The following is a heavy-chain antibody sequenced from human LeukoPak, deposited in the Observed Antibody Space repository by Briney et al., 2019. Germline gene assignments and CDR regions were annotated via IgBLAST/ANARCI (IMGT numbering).Heavy chain of an antibody. Sequence: GGSLRLSCAASGFTFSSYGMHWVRQPPGKGLEWVAVISYDGSNKYYADSVKGRFTISRDNSKNTLYLQMNSLRAEDTAVYYCASLPGPYDSSGYPSGYYFDYWGQGTLVTVSS. CDR2: ISYDGSNK. V-gene: IGHV3-30*19. CDR1: GFTFSSYG. J-gene: IGHJ4*02. CDR3: ASLPGPYDSSGYPSGYYFDY. D-gene: IGHD3-22*01.